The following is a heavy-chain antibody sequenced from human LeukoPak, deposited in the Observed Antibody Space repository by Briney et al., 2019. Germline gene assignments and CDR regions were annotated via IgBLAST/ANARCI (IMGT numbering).Heavy chain of an antibody. Sequence: SETLSLTCAVYGGSFSGYYWSWIRQPPGKGLEWIGYIYYSGSTNYNPSLKSRVTISVDTSKNQFSLKLSSVTAADTAVYYCARVSRRLGFDYWGQGTLVTVSS. V-gene: IGHV4-59*01. CDR1: GGSFSGYY. D-gene: IGHD6-25*01. CDR3: ARVSRRLGFDY. CDR2: IYYSGST. J-gene: IGHJ4*02.